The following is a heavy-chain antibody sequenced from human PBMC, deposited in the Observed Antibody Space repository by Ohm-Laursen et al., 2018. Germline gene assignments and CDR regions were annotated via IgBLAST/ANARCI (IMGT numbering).Heavy chain of an antibody. CDR2: ISTDGSST. V-gene: IGHV3-74*01. CDR3: VRLSPPPE. J-gene: IGHJ4*02. CDR1: GFTFSSYW. Sequence: SLRLSCTASGFTFSSYWMHWVRQAPGKGLVWVSRISTDGSSTSYADSVKGRFTISRDNAKNTLYLQMNSLRAEDTAVYYCVRLSPPPERGQGTLVTVSS. D-gene: IGHD1-14*01.